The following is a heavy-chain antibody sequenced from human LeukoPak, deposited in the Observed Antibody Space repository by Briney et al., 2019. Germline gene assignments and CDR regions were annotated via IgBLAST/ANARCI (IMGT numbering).Heavy chain of an antibody. CDR3: ARVLSGDYHRGDYWYFDL. D-gene: IGHD4-17*01. CDR2: INPSGGST. Sequence: ASVKVSCKASGYTFTSCYMHWVRQAPGQGLEWMGIINPSGGSTSYAQKFQGRVTMTRDTSTSTVYMELSSLRSEDTAVYYCARVLSGDYHRGDYWYFDLWGRGTLVTVSS. J-gene: IGHJ2*01. CDR1: GYTFTSCY. V-gene: IGHV1-46*01.